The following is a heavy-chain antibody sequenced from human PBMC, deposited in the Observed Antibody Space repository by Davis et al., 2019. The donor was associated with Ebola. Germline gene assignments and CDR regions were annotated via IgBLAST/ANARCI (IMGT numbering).Heavy chain of an antibody. D-gene: IGHD1-1*01. J-gene: IGHJ4*02. CDR2: INHSGST. Sequence: PSETLSLTCAVYGGSFSGYYWSWIRQPPGKGLEWIGEINHSGSTNYNPSLKSRVTISVDTSKNQFSLKLSSVTAADTAVYYCARAANWIIDYWGQGTLVTVSS. CDR3: ARAANWIIDY. V-gene: IGHV4-34*01. CDR1: GGSFSGYY.